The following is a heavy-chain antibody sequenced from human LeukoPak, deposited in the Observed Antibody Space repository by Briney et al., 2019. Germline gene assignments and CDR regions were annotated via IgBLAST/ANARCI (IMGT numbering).Heavy chain of an antibody. CDR1: GNYW. J-gene: IGHJ4*02. CDR2: INSDGSWT. CDR3: VSFYETY. Sequence: GGSLRLSCAASGNYWMHWVRQAPGKGLVWVSHINSDGSWTSYADSVKGRFTISEDNAKNTVYLQMNNLRAEDTAVYYCVSFYETYWGRGTLVTVSS. D-gene: IGHD2-2*01. V-gene: IGHV3-74*01.